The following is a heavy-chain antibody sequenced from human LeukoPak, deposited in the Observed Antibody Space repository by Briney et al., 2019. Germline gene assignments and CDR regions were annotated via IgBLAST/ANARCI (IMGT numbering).Heavy chain of an antibody. V-gene: IGHV4-39*01. CDR2: ISDGGST. CDR3: VRHCCSTPSKRTFDI. J-gene: IGHJ3*02. Sequence: SETLSLTCTVSGGSIWTSDYYWGCIRQFPGKGPEWIGTISDGGSTYYNPSLESRVIISVDTSKNQFSLKLSSVTAADTAVYYCVRHCCSTPSKRTFDIWGQGTLVTVSS. D-gene: IGHD2-2*01. CDR1: GGSIWTSDYY.